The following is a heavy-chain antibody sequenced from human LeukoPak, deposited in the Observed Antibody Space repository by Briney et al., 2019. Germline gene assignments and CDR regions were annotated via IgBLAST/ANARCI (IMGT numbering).Heavy chain of an antibody. Sequence: GGSLRLSCAASGFTFSSYGMHWVRQAPGKGLEWVAVISYDGSNKYYADSVKGRFTISRDNSKNTLYLQMNSLRAEDTAVYYCAKGVVPWGQGTLVTISS. CDR3: AKGVVP. CDR1: GFTFSSYG. D-gene: IGHD3-3*01. J-gene: IGHJ5*02. CDR2: ISYDGSNK. V-gene: IGHV3-30*18.